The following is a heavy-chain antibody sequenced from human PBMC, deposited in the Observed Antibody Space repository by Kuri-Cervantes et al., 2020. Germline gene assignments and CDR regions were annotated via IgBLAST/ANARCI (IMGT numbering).Heavy chain of an antibody. Sequence: SETLSLTCTVSGGSISSSSYYWGWIRQPPGKGLEWIGYIYYSGSTYYNPSLKSRVTISVDTSKNQFSLKLSSVTAADTAVYYCARVVFRYYYDSSAQLGNWFDPWGQGTLVTVSS. V-gene: IGHV4-30-4*08. D-gene: IGHD3-22*01. CDR1: GGSISSSSYY. J-gene: IGHJ5*02. CDR2: IYYSGST. CDR3: ARVVFRYYYDSSAQLGNWFDP.